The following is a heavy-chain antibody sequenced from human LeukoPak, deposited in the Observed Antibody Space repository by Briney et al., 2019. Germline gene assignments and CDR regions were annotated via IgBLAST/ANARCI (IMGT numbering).Heavy chain of an antibody. J-gene: IGHJ4*02. Sequence: GGSLRLSCAASGFTFDDYGMTWVRQAPGKGLEWVSGINWNVGSTGHADSVKCRFTISRDNAKKSLYLQMNSLRAEDTALYYCARDRVIAAVRTASFDYWGQGTLVTVSS. D-gene: IGHD6-13*01. CDR1: GFTFDDYG. CDR2: INWNVGST. CDR3: ARDRVIAAVRTASFDY. V-gene: IGHV3-20*04.